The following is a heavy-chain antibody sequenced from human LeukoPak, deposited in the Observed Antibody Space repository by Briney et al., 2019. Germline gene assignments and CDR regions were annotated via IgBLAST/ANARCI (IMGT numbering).Heavy chain of an antibody. CDR1: GGTFSSYA. CDR3: ARSGRVGATPPLY. CDR2: IIPILGIA. V-gene: IGHV1-69*04. D-gene: IGHD1-26*01. Sequence: ASVKVSCKASGGTFSSYAISWVRQAPGQGLEWMGRIIPILGIANYAQKFQGRVTITADKSTSTAYMELSSLRSEDTAVYYCARSGRVGATPPLYWGQGTLVTVSS. J-gene: IGHJ4*02.